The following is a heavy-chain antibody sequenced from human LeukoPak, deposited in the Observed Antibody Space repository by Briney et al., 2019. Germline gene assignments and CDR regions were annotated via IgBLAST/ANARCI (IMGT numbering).Heavy chain of an antibody. V-gene: IGHV2-5*01. J-gene: IGHJ4*02. CDR2: IYWNDDK. D-gene: IGHD6-13*01. CDR3: AHSPTQKTHSLIAAAGLFDY. Sequence: KGSGPTLVNPTQTLTLTCTFYGFSLSTSGVGVGWIRQPPGQALEWLALIYWNDDKRYSPSLKSRLTIAKDTSKNQVVLTMTNMDPVDTATYYCAHSPTQKTHSLIAAAGLFDYWGQGTLVTVSS. CDR1: GFSLSTSGVG.